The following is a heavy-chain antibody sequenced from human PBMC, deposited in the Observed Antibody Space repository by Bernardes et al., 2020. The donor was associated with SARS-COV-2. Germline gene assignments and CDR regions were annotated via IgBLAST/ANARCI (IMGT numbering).Heavy chain of an antibody. CDR3: VRRSPSTRPAGMPTFYYSLDV. J-gene: IGHJ6*02. CDR1: GFRFGSHW. CDR2: IKQDGTEI. V-gene: IGHV3-7*01. Sequence: GVSLRLSCAASGFRFGSHWMNWVRQAPGTGLEWVANIKQDGTEINYVDSVKGRFTVSRDNSMNSLYLQMNNLRAEDTAVYYCVRRSPSTRPAGMPTFYYSLDVWGQGTTVTVSS. D-gene: IGHD6-6*01.